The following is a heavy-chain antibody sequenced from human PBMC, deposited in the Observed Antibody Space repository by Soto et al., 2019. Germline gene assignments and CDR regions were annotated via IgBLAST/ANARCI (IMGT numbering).Heavy chain of an antibody. J-gene: IGHJ4*02. CDR3: ARPRITIIVV. D-gene: IGHD3-22*01. V-gene: IGHV4-31*03. Sequence: SETLSLTCTVSGGSISSGGYYWSWIRQHPGKGLEWIGYIYYSGSTYYNPSLKSRVTISVDTSKNQFSLKLSSVTAADTAVYYCARPRITIIVVWGQGTLVTVSS. CDR1: GGSISSGGYY. CDR2: IYYSGST.